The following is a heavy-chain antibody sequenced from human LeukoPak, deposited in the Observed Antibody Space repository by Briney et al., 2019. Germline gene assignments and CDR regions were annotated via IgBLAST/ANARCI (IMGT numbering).Heavy chain of an antibody. D-gene: IGHD2-2*01. CDR1: GYTFTGYY. CDR2: INPSGGST. CDR3: ARDLGDIVVVPAANGIDY. J-gene: IGHJ4*02. Sequence: GASVKVSCKASGYTFTGYYMHWVRQAPGQGLEWMGLINPSGGSTSYAQKFQGRVTMTRDTSTSTVYMELSSLRSEDTAVYYCARDLGDIVVVPAANGIDYWGQGTLVTVSS. V-gene: IGHV1-46*01.